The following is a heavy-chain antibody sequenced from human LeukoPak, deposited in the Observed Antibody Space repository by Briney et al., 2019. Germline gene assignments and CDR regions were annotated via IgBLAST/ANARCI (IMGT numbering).Heavy chain of an antibody. D-gene: IGHD3-22*01. CDR2: INPNSGGT. CDR1: GYTFTGYY. CDR3: ARRTLTYYYDSSGYYSNYNWFDP. Sequence: ASVKVSCKASGYTFTGYYMHWVRQAPGQGLGWMGWINPNSGGTNYAQKFQGRVTMTRDTSISTAYMELSRLRSDDTAVYYCARRTLTYYYDSSGYYSNYNWFDPWGQGTLVTVSS. V-gene: IGHV1-2*02. J-gene: IGHJ5*02.